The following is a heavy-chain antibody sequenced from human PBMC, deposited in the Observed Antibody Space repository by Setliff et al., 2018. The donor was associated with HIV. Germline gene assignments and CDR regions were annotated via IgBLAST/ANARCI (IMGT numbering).Heavy chain of an antibody. CDR3: ARYGSGWPLWYFDL. Sequence: GASVKVSCKASGYTFTNYGISWVRQAPGQGLEWMGWISAYNGNTNYAQELQGRVTMTTDTSTSTAYMELRSLRSDDTAVYYCARYGSGWPLWYFDLWGRGTLVTVSS. J-gene: IGHJ2*01. CDR2: ISAYNGNT. V-gene: IGHV1-18*01. D-gene: IGHD6-19*01. CDR1: GYTFTNYG.